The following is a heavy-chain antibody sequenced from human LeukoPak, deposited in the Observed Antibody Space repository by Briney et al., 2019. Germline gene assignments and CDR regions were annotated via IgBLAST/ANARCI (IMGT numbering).Heavy chain of an antibody. CDR1: GFTFSSYW. CDR3: ARDVGGESNWGSIDY. J-gene: IGHJ4*02. D-gene: IGHD7-27*01. Sequence: GPLRLSCAAFGFTFSSYWMSWFGRAPGKGLNWLANIKDNGSEKNYVDSVKGRFTVSRDNAKNSLYLQMNIRRVEDTAVYYCARDVGGESNWGSIDYWGQGTLVTAS. CDR2: IKDNGSEK. V-gene: IGHV3-7*03.